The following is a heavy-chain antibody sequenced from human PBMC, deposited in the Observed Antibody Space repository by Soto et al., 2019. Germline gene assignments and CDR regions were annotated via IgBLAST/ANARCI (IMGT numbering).Heavy chain of an antibody. V-gene: IGHV6-1*01. J-gene: IGHJ4*02. CDR3: AREFPHYVSSDSYLDY. D-gene: IGHD6-19*01. CDR2: TYYRSRWYN. CDR1: GDSVSGNSAA. Sequence: SQTLSLTCAISGDSVSGNSAAWNWIRQSPSRGLEWLGRTYYRSRWYNDYAVSVESRITVTPDTSKNQFSLHLNSVTPEDTAVYYCAREFPHYVSSDSYLDYWGQGALVTVYS.